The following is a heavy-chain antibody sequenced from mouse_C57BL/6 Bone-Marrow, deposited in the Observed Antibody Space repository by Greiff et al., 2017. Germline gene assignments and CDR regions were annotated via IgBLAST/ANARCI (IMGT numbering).Heavy chain of an antibody. D-gene: IGHD1-1*01. Sequence: QVQLQQSGAELVKPGASVKMSCKASGYTFTTYPIEWMKQNHGKSLEWIGNFHPYNDDTKYNEKFKGKATLTLDKSSSTVYLELCRLTSDDSSVYYCARCTLLGYAMDYWGQGTSVTVSS. V-gene: IGHV1-47*01. CDR3: ARCTLLGYAMDY. J-gene: IGHJ4*01. CDR1: GYTFTTYP. CDR2: FHPYNDDT.